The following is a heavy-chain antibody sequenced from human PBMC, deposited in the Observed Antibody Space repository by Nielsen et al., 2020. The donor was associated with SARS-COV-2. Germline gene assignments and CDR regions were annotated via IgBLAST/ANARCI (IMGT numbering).Heavy chain of an antibody. J-gene: IGHJ3*02. D-gene: IGHD2-2*01. CDR1: GGSMSSYY. Sequence: SETLSLTCTVSGGSMSSYYWSWIRQPPGKGLEWIGYIYYSGSTYYNPSLKSRVTISVDTSKNQFSLKLSSVTAADTAVYYCARRGLGYCSSTSCFDDAFDIWGQGTMVTVSS. CDR2: IYYSGST. V-gene: IGHV4-59*08. CDR3: ARRGLGYCSSTSCFDDAFDI.